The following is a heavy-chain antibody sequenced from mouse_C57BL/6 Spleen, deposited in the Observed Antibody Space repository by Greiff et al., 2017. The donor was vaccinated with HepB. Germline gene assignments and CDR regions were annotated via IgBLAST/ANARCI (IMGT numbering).Heavy chain of an antibody. V-gene: IGHV14-4*01. CDR3: TTSGLRRLFAY. Sequence: EVKVVESGAELVRPGASVKLSCTASGFNIKDDYMHWVKQRPEQGLEWIGWIDPENGDTEYASKFQGKATITADTSSNTAYLQLSSLTSEDTAVYYCTTSGLRRLFAYWGQGTLVTVSA. D-gene: IGHD1-2*01. CDR1: GFNIKDDY. J-gene: IGHJ3*01. CDR2: IDPENGDT.